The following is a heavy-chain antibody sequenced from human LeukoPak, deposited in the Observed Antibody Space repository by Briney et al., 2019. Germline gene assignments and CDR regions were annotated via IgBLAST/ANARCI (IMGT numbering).Heavy chain of an antibody. Sequence: ASVKVSCKASGYTFTVYYMHWVRQAPGQGLEWMGWINPNSGGTNYAQKFQGRVTMTRDTSISTAHMELSRLRSDDTAVYYCAMRPLRNIVVVPAALYYGMDVWGQGTTVTVSS. CDR1: GYTFTVYY. J-gene: IGHJ6*02. V-gene: IGHV1-2*02. D-gene: IGHD2-2*01. CDR2: INPNSGGT. CDR3: AMRPLRNIVVVPAALYYGMDV.